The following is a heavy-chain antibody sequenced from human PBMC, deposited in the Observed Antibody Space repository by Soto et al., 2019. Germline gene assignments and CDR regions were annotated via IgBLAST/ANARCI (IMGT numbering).Heavy chain of an antibody. CDR2: ISAYNGNT. CDR1: GGTFSSYA. V-gene: IGHV1-18*01. D-gene: IGHD1-26*01. J-gene: IGHJ4*02. CDR3: ARAGEVGAHDY. Sequence: ASVKVSCKASGGTFSSYAISWVRQAPGQGLEWMGWISAYNGNTNYAQKLQGRVTMTTDTSTSTAYMELRSLRSDDTAVYYCARAGEVGAHDYWGQETLVTVSS.